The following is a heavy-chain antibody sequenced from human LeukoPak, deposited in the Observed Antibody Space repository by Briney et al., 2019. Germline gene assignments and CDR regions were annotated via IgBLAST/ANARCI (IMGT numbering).Heavy chain of an antibody. CDR1: GFTFSSYA. D-gene: IGHD3-22*01. Sequence: PGGSLRLSCAASGFTFSSYAMSWVRQAPGKGLEWVSAISGSGGSTYYADSVKGRFTISRDNSKNTLYLQMNSLRVEDTAVYYCAKMGANPMRYYYDSSGYYYRDYWGQGTLVTVSS. CDR3: AKMGANPMRYYYDSSGYYYRDY. V-gene: IGHV3-23*01. J-gene: IGHJ4*02. CDR2: ISGSGGST.